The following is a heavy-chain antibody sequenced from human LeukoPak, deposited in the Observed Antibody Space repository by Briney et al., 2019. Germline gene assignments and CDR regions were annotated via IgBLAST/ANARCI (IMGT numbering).Heavy chain of an antibody. CDR2: FISMFGTT. D-gene: IGHD1-26*01. V-gene: IGHV1-69*13. CDR1: EGTFSNYG. CDR3: ARGVVSEFRRGYYFDF. Sequence: GASVKLSCKASEGTFSNYGLSWGRQAPGQGPGWMGGFISMFGTTNYAQKFQGRVTITADESTRTVYMVLSSLRSEDTAVYYCARGVVSEFRRGYYFDFWGPGTLVTVS. J-gene: IGHJ4*02.